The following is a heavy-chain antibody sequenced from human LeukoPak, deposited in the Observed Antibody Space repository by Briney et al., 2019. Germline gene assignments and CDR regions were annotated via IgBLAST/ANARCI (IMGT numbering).Heavy chain of an antibody. CDR1: GYIFTSYD. J-gene: IGHJ4*02. CDR3: ARSALYMVRGVSDY. Sequence: GASVKVSCKASGYIFTSYDINWVRQATGQGLEWMGWMNPNSGNTGYAQKFQGRVTMTRNTSISTAYMELSSLRSEDTAVYYCARSALYMVRGVSDYWGQGTLVTVSS. D-gene: IGHD3-10*01. CDR2: MNPNSGNT. V-gene: IGHV1-8*01.